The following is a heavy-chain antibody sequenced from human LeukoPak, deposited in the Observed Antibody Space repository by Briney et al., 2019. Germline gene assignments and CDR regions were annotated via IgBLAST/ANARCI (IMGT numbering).Heavy chain of an antibody. V-gene: IGHV4-39*07. D-gene: IGHD2-8*01. CDR2: LYYNGDI. J-gene: IGHJ5*02. Sequence: SETLSLTCTVSGGSFSSRSNYWGWIRQPPGKGLEWIGSLYYNGDIRSNPSLKSRVTMSMDTSKIQCSLKLKSVAAADTAIYYWARGYTNGENLEVWLDPWGQGTLVIVSS. CDR3: ARGYTNGENLEVWLDP. CDR1: GGSFSSRSNY.